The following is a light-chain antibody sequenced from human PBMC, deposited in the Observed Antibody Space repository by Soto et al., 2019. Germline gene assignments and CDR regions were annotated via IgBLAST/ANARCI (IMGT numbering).Light chain of an antibody. Sequence: QSALTQPRSVSGSPGQSVTISCAGTSSDVGGYNYVSWYQNHPGKAPQLMIYDVSERPSGVPDRFSGSKSGNTASLTISGLQAEDEADYYCCSYAGSYTLVFGGGTKLTVL. CDR3: CSYAGSYTLV. CDR1: SSDVGGYNY. J-gene: IGLJ3*02. V-gene: IGLV2-11*01. CDR2: DVS.